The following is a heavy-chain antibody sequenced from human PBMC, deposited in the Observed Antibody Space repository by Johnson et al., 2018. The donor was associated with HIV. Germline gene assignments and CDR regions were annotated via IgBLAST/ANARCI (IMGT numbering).Heavy chain of an antibody. V-gene: IGHV3-7*01. CDR3: AREVRYTSWSFDI. Sequence: EVQLVESGGGLVQPGGSLRLSCAASGCTFSNYWMTWVRQAPGKGLEWVANINQDGGEKIYVDSVKGRFTISRDDSKNTLSVQMNSLRVEDTAVYYCAREVRYTSWSFDIWGQGTMVTVSS. D-gene: IGHD6-19*01. J-gene: IGHJ3*02. CDR2: INQDGGEK. CDR1: GCTFSNYW.